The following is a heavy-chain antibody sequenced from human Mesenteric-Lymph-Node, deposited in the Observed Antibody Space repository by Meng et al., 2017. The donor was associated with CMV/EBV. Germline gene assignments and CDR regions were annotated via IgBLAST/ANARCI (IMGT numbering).Heavy chain of an antibody. Sequence: ASGFTFSAYYLNWLRQAPGKGLEWVSYISSSRSYTNYVDSVKGRFTISRDNAKNSLYLQMNSLRAEDTAVYYCARGDYGSGSYDDYWGQGTLVTVSS. CDR3: ARGDYGSGSYDDY. CDR2: ISSSRSYT. J-gene: IGHJ4*02. V-gene: IGHV3-11*06. CDR1: GFTFSAYY. D-gene: IGHD3-10*01.